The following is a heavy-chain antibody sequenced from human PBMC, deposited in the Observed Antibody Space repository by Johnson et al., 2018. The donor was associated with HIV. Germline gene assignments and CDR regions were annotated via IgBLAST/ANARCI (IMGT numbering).Heavy chain of an antibody. J-gene: IGHJ3*01. Sequence: QVQLVESGGGVVQPGRSLRLSCAASGFTFSSYGMHWVRQAPGKGLEWVAFIRYDGSNKYYADSVKGRFTISRDNSKNTLFLQMGSLRPADMAVYYCARDAKSSTWSPDGTDAFDVWGQGTMVTVSS. D-gene: IGHD1-1*01. CDR2: IRYDGSNK. V-gene: IGHV3-30*02. CDR3: ARDAKSSTWSPDGTDAFDV. CDR1: GFTFSSYG.